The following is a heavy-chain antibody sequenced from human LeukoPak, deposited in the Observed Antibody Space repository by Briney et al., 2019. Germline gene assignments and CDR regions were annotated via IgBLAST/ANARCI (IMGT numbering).Heavy chain of an antibody. CDR1: GFTFSSYA. D-gene: IGHD3-10*02. CDR2: ISGSGGST. J-gene: IGHJ6*04. V-gene: IGHV3-23*01. CDR3: AELGITMIGGV. Sequence: GGSLRLTCAASGFTFSSYAMSWVRQAPGKGLEWVSAISGSGGSTYYADSVKGRFTISRDNAKNSLYLQMNSLRAEDTAVYYCAELGITMIGGVWGKGTTVTISS.